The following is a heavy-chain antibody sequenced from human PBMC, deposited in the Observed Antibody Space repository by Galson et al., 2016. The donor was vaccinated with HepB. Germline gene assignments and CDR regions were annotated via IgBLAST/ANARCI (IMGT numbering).Heavy chain of an antibody. CDR2: IYPGDFDT. CDR3: AISLTSSYDFWGAIYKYCSMDV. J-gene: IGHJ6*02. V-gene: IGHV5-51*01. Sequence: QSGAEVKTSGESLKISCRGSGYTFDSYWIGWVRQMPGKGLEWMGIIYPGDFDTRYSPSFQGQVTISVDKSISTAYLQWSGLTASDPAMYYWAISLTSSYDFWGAIYKYCSMDVCGQGTPFPVS. D-gene: IGHD3-3*01. CDR1: GYTFDSYW.